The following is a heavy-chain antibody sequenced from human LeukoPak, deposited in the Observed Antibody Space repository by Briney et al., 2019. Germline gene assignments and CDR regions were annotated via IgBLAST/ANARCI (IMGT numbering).Heavy chain of an antibody. CDR1: GFTFSTYG. CDR3: ARVLDSSGYYDPVLGY. Sequence: PGGSLRLSCAASGFTFSTYGMNWVRQAPGKGLEWVAGIDWNGDTTGYADTLKGRFTIYRDNAKNSLYLQTNSLIAEDTALYYCARVLDSSGYYDPVLGYWGQGTLVTVSS. V-gene: IGHV3-20*04. D-gene: IGHD3-22*01. J-gene: IGHJ4*02. CDR2: IDWNGDTT.